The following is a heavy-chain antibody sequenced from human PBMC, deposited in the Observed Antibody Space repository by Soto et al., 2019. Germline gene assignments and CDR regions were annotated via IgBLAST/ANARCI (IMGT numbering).Heavy chain of an antibody. Sequence: QVQLKQSGAEVEKPGASVKLSCKASGYTLPSYYIHWVRQAPGQGLDWMGMINPSTGVTTSAQEFQGRLTLTKDPTTRASTNTFYMQLSGLRSDDTAVYYCVRRDFGDYDYFDYWGQGTLVTISS. D-gene: IGHD4-17*01. V-gene: IGHV1-46*01. CDR3: VRRDFGDYDYFDY. CDR2: INPSTGVT. CDR1: GYTLPSYY. J-gene: IGHJ4*02.